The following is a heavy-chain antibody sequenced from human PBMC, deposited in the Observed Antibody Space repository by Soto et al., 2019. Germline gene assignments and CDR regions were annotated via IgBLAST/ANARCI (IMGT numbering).Heavy chain of an antibody. CDR2: INAGNGNT. D-gene: IGHD4-4*01. CDR1: GYTFTSYA. V-gene: IGHV1-3*01. Sequence: ASVKVSCKASGYTFTSYAMHWVRQAPGQRLEWMGWINAGNGNTKYSQKFQGRVTITRDTSASTAYMELSSLRSEDTAVYYCASYSNYVGGQYYYYYMDVWGKGTTVTVSS. J-gene: IGHJ6*03. CDR3: ASYSNYVGGQYYYYYMDV.